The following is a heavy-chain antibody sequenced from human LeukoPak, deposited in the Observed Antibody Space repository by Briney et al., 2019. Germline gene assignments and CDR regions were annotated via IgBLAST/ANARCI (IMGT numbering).Heavy chain of an antibody. CDR3: SKGLKYCSGGSCSLYMDV. CDR2: LWDDGSSK. Sequence: GGSLRLSCAPSGFTFSAYDMHGVRQAPGKGLEWVAVLWDDGSSKYSSDAVRGRFTISRDNSKNTLYLQMNSLRAEDTAVYYCSKGLKYCSGGSCSLYMDVWGKGTTVTFSS. J-gene: IGHJ6*03. CDR1: GFTFSAYD. V-gene: IGHV3-33*06. D-gene: IGHD2-15*01.